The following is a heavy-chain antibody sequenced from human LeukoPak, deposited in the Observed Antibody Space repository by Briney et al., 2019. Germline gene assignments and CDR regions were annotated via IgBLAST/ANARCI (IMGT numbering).Heavy chain of an antibody. Sequence: PGGSLRLSCATSGFRFDDYAMTWVRQAPGKGLEWVGFIRGKAYGAIEEYAASVKGRFTISRDDFKRVVYLQMNSLKTEDTAVYYCGRDREGFWAGGGIDFWGQGALVTVSS. V-gene: IGHV3-49*04. CDR3: GRDREGFWAGGGIDF. CDR1: GFRFDDYA. D-gene: IGHD3/OR15-3a*01. J-gene: IGHJ4*02. CDR2: IRGKAYGAIE.